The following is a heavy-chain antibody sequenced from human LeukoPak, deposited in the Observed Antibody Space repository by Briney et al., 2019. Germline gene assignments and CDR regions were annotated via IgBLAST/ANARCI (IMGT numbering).Heavy chain of an antibody. CDR1: GYSISSGYY. J-gene: IGHJ4*02. D-gene: IGHD6-13*01. CDR2: IYHSGST. V-gene: IGHV4-38-2*02. CDR3: ARSIIAAAGYYFDC. Sequence: SETLSLTCTVSGYSISSGYYWGWIRQPPGKGLEWIGSIYHSGSTYYNPSLKSRVTISVDTSKNQFSLKLSSVTAADTAVYYCARSIIAAAGYYFDCWGQGTLVTVSA.